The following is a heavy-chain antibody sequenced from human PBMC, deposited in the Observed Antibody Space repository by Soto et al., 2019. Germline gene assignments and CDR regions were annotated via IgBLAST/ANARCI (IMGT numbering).Heavy chain of an antibody. Sequence: LRLSCAASGFNFSNHWMHWVRERPAEGLVWVSRITSDGKSKAYAESVKGRFAISRDNAKNTLYLQMNGLTAEDTAVYYCARESGDWPLNWFDPWGQGTLVTVSS. D-gene: IGHD2-21*02. CDR3: ARESGDWPLNWFDP. J-gene: IGHJ5*02. CDR2: ITSDGKSK. V-gene: IGHV3-74*01. CDR1: GFNFSNHW.